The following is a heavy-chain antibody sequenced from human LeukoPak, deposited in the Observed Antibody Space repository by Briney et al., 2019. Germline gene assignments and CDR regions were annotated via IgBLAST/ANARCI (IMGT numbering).Heavy chain of an antibody. CDR2: IIPILGIA. CDR3: ARAEMATSDFDY. D-gene: IGHD5-12*01. Sequence: SVKVSCKASGGTFSSYAISWVRQAPGQGLEWMGRIIPILGIANYAQKFQGRVTITADKSTSTAYMELSSLRSEDTAVYYCARAEMATSDFDYWGQGTLVTVSS. CDR1: GGTFSSYA. J-gene: IGHJ4*02. V-gene: IGHV1-69*04.